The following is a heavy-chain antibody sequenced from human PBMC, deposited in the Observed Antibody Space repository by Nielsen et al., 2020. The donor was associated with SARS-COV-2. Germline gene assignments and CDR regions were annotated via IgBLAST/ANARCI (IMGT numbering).Heavy chain of an antibody. Sequence: GESLKISCAASGFTFSSYAMSCVRQAPGKGLEWVAGINWNSGSTGYADSVEGRFTISRDNAMNTLYLEIKSLRADDTALYYCARGGSGGYREHGMDVWGQGTTITVSS. D-gene: IGHD5-12*01. CDR2: INWNSGST. CDR1: GFTFSSYA. CDR3: ARGGSGGYREHGMDV. V-gene: IGHV3-20*04. J-gene: IGHJ6*02.